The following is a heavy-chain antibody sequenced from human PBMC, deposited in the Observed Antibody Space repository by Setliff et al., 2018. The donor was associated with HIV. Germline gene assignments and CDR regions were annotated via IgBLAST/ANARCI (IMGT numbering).Heavy chain of an antibody. J-gene: IGHJ5*02. CDR1: GYTFTSYG. CDR2: ISAYNGNT. CDR3: AREGQEEWLAPSMYNWFDP. Sequence: ASVKVSCKASGYTFTSYGISWVRQAPGQGLEWMGWISAYNGNTNYAQKLQGRVTMTRNTSISTAYMELSSLRAEDTAVYYCAREGQEEWLAPSMYNWFDPWGQGTPVTVSS. V-gene: IGHV1-18*01. D-gene: IGHD6-19*01.